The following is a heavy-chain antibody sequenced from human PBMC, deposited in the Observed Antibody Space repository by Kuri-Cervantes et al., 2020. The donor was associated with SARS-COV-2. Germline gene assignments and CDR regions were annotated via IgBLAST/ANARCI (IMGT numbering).Heavy chain of an antibody. CDR2: INHSGST. D-gene: IGHD1-7*01. Sequence: SETLSLTCTVSGGSISSYYWSWIRQPPGKGLEWIGEINHSGSTNYNPSLKSRVTISVDTPKNQFSLKLSSVTAADTAVYYCARGMELYIPRAFDIWGQGTMVTVSS. V-gene: IGHV4-34*01. CDR1: GGSISSYY. CDR3: ARGMELYIPRAFDI. J-gene: IGHJ3*02.